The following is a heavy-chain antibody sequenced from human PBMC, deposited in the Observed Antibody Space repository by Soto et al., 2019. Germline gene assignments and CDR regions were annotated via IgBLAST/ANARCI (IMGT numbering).Heavy chain of an antibody. J-gene: IGHJ5*01. D-gene: IGHD1-26*01. Sequence: DVQLLQSGGGLVQPGGSLTLSCAASRFIFSDYAMNWVRQARGKGLEWVSSIGGSNTDRYYADSVKGRFIISRDNSKNTMYLQMNSLRDDATAVYYCAKDAVSYNGKWDWFDSWGQGTLVTVSS. CDR3: AKDAVSYNGKWDWFDS. CDR1: RFIFSDYA. V-gene: IGHV3-23*01. CDR2: IGGSNTDR.